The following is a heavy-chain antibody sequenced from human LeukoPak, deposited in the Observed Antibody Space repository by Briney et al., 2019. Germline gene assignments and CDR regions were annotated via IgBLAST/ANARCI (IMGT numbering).Heavy chain of an antibody. CDR3: AKASPGGTRYGMDV. CDR2: ISTAGTNT. V-gene: IGHV3-23*01. D-gene: IGHD1-1*01. CDR1: GLTFSSYA. Sequence: GGSLRPSCAASGLTFSSYAMTRVRQAPGKGLEWVSGISTAGTNTYYADSVKGRFTISRDNSKNTLYLQLNSLRAEDTAIYYCAKASPGGTRYGMDVWGQGTTVTVSS. J-gene: IGHJ6*02.